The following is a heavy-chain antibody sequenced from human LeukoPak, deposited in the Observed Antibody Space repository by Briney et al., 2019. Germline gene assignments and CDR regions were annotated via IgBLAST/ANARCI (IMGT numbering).Heavy chain of an antibody. CDR3: ARGPPRGKYYYMDV. CDR2: IGTASDT. Sequence: GGSLRLSCAASGFTFSSFDMHWVRQPTGQGLEWVSTIGTASDTYYPGSVEGRFTLTRDNAKNSLYLQMNSLTAGDTAVYYCARGPPRGKYYYMDVWGKGTTVTVSS. J-gene: IGHJ6*03. CDR1: GFTFSSFD. V-gene: IGHV3-13*01. D-gene: IGHD1-1*01.